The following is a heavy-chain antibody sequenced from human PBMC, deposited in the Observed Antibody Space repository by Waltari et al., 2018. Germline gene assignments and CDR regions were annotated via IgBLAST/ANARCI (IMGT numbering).Heavy chain of an antibody. CDR3: VRDFAPPSKPHRIFDY. D-gene: IGHD4-4*01. J-gene: IGHJ4*02. Sequence: EVQLVESGGGLIQPGGSLRLSCAASGFTVSNYYMSGVRQAPGKGLEWVSVIYSGGSTYHADSVKGRFAISSDNAKNSLYLQMNSLRVEDTAVYYCVRDFAPPSKPHRIFDYWGQGTLVIVSS. CDR1: GFTVSNYY. V-gene: IGHV3-53*01. CDR2: IYSGGST.